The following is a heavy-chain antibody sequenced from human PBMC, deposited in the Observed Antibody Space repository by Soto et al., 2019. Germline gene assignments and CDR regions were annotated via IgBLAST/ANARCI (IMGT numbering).Heavy chain of an antibody. CDR2: IYYSGST. Sequence: QLQLQESGPGLVKPSETLSLTCTVSGGSISSSSYYWGWIRQPPGKGLEWIGSIYYSGSTYYNPSHKSRVTISVDTSKNQYSLKLSSVTAADTAVYYCARADNYDFWSGYIWQGWFDPWGQGTLVTVSS. CDR3: ARADNYDFWSGYIWQGWFDP. CDR1: GGSISSSSYY. V-gene: IGHV4-39*01. D-gene: IGHD3-3*01. J-gene: IGHJ5*02.